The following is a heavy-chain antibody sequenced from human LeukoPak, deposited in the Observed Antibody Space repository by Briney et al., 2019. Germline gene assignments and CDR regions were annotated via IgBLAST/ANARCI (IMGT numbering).Heavy chain of an antibody. CDR2: IYSRGST. D-gene: IGHD3-9*01. CDR3: YSAFDWFNFDY. V-gene: IGHV4-59*12. CDR1: GGSLGGYS. J-gene: IGHJ4*02. Sequence: SETLSLTCAVYGGSLGGYSWSWIRQPPGKGLEWIGYIYSRGSTNYNPSLKSRVTISIDTSKNQFSLKLSSVTAADTAVYYCYSAFDWFNFDYWGQGTLVTVSS.